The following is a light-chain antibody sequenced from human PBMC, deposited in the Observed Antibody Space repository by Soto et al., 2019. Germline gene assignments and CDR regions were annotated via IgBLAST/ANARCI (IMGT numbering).Light chain of an antibody. J-gene: IGKJ4*01. CDR2: KAS. CDR1: QSISSW. V-gene: IGKV1-5*03. CDR3: QQYNSVSPLT. Sequence: DIQMTQSPSTLSASVGDRVTITCRASQSISSWLAWYQQKPGKAPKLLIYKASSLESGVPSRFSGSGSGTEFTLTISSLQPDDFATYYCQQYNSVSPLTFGGGPKVEIK.